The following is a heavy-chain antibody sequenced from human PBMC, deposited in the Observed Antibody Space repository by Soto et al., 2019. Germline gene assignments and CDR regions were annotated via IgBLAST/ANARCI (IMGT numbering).Heavy chain of an antibody. V-gene: IGHV3-7*01. D-gene: IGHD1-7*01. J-gene: IGHJ4*02. CDR3: ARVGGTTADDFDY. Sequence: GGSLRLSCAASGFTFSSYWMSWVRQAPGKGLEWVANIKQDGSEKDYVDSVKGRFTISRDNAKNSLYLQMNSLRAEDTAVYYCARVGGTTADDFDYWGQGTLVTVSS. CDR1: GFTFSSYW. CDR2: IKQDGSEK.